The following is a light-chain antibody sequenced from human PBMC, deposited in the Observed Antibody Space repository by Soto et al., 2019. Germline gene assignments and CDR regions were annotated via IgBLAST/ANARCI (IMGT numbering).Light chain of an antibody. V-gene: IGKV1-9*01. Sequence: DIQLTQSPSFLSASVGDRVTITCRASQGISSYLAWYQQKPGKAPKLLIYAASTLQSGVPSRFSGSGSGTEFTLTISSLQPEHFATYYCQQSYSTLMYTFGQGTKLEIK. CDR2: AAS. J-gene: IGKJ2*01. CDR1: QGISSY. CDR3: QQSYSTLMYT.